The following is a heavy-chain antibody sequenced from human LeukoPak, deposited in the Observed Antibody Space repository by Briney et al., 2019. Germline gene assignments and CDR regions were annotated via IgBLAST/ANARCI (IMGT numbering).Heavy chain of an antibody. CDR2: ISSSGDTI. V-gene: IGHV3-48*01. CDR1: GFTISGHS. Sequence: PGGSLRLSCAASGFTISGHSLMWVRQAPGKGLEWVSQISSSGDTIHYADSVKGRFTISRDNVKKSLSINEQPESRGHGCVYCATTGIFGVAKGYWGQGTLVTVSS. D-gene: IGHD3-3*01. J-gene: IGHJ4*02. CDR3: ATTGIFGVAKGY.